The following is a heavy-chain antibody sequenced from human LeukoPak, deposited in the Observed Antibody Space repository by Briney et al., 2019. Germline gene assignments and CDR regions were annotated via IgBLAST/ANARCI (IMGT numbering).Heavy chain of an antibody. Sequence: GGSLRLSCAASGFSFSTYWMSWVRQAPGKGLQWVANIKQDGSEKNYVDSVKGRFTISRDNAKDSLYLQMNSLRAEDTAVYYCARARLTLAREVIIKADYWGQGILVTVSS. CDR1: GFSFSTYW. V-gene: IGHV3-7*03. CDR2: IKQDGSEK. CDR3: ARARLTLAREVIIKADY. J-gene: IGHJ4*02. D-gene: IGHD3-10*01.